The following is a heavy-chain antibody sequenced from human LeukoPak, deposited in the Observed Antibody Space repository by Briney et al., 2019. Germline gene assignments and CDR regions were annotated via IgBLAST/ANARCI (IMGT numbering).Heavy chain of an antibody. CDR1: GVSFSGYY. V-gene: IGHV4-34*01. CDR2: INHSGST. J-gene: IGHJ4*02. D-gene: IGHD4/OR15-4a*01. CDR3: ASLKGAY. Sequence: SETLSLTCAVYGVSFSGYYWSWIRQPPGKGLEWIGEINHSGSTNYNPSLKSRVTISVDTSKNQFSLKLGSVTAADTAVYYCASLKGAYWGQGTLVTVSS.